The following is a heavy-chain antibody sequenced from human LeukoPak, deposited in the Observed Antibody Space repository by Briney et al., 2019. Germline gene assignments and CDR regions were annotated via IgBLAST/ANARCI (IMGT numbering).Heavy chain of an antibody. CDR1: GGSISSYY. J-gene: IGHJ3*02. D-gene: IGHD3-22*01. Sequence: SETLSLTCTVSGGSISSYYWSWIRQPAGKGLEWIGRIYTSGSTNYNPSLKSRVTMSVDTSTNQFSLKLSSVTAADTAVYYCARGDDYYDSSGYNSAFDIWGQGTMVTVSS. CDR3: ARGDDYYDSSGYNSAFDI. CDR2: IYTSGST. V-gene: IGHV4-4*07.